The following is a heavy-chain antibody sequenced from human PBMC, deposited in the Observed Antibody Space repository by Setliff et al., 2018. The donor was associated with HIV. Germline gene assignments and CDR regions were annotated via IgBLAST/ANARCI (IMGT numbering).Heavy chain of an antibody. V-gene: IGHV4-39*07. CDR1: GDSISSSSYY. D-gene: IGHD3-10*01. CDR3: ARTRSGTYYGEMNWFDP. J-gene: IGHJ5*02. CDR2: LFYNGNT. Sequence: PSETLSLTCTVSGDSISSSSYYWGWVRQPPGKGLELIGNLFYNGNTYYNPSLKSRVTISVDTSKNRFSLTLRSVTAADTAVYYCARTRSGTYYGEMNWFDPWGQGILVTVSS.